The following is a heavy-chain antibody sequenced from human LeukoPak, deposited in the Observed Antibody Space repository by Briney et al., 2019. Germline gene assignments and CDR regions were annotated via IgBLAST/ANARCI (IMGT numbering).Heavy chain of an antibody. J-gene: IGHJ3*02. V-gene: IGHV3-23*01. D-gene: IGHD1-26*01. CDR2: ISGSGGST. Sequence: PGGSLRLSCAASGFTFSSYAMSWVRQAPGKGLEWVSAISGSGGSTYYADSVKGRFTISRDNSKNTLYLQMNSLRAEDTAVYYCAAERDTIVGATITLFGAFDIWGQGTMVTVSS. CDR3: AAERDTIVGATITLFGAFDI. CDR1: GFTFSSYA.